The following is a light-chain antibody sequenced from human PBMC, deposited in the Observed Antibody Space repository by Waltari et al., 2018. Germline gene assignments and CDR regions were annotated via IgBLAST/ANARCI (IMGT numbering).Light chain of an antibody. Sequence: DIVMTQSPDSLAVSLGERATIHCTSSQSVLYSSNNNNYLAWYRQKPGQPPKLLFYWASTRASGVPDRFSGSGSGTDFTLTISSLQAEDVAVYYCQQYYTTPRTFGQGTTVEIK. CDR1: QSVLYSSNNNNY. CDR3: QQYYTTPRT. CDR2: WAS. J-gene: IGKJ1*01. V-gene: IGKV4-1*01.